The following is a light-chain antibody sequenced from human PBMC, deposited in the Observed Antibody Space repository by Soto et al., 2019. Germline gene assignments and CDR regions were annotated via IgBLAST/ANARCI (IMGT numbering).Light chain of an antibody. CDR1: QGISTY. Sequence: DIQMTQSPSSLSASVGDRVTITCRASQGISTYLNWYQQKPGKAPKLLIYAASSLQSGVPSRVSGSGSETDFTLTISSLQPEHFATYSCQQSYSTTWTFGQGTKVEIK. CDR3: QQSYSTTWT. J-gene: IGKJ1*01. CDR2: AAS. V-gene: IGKV1-39*01.